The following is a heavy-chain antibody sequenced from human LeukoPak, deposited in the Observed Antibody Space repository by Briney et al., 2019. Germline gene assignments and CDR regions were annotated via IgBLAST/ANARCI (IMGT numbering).Heavy chain of an antibody. CDR3: ARTTLETQYFDR. V-gene: IGHV3-74*03. D-gene: IGHD1-1*01. CDR1: VYILSSYY. Sequence: GGSLRLSCAASVYILSSYYVDCVPQGPGKGLVWGSRLKSDGSSRMYADTVKCRFTISRDDAKNTLYLQMTSLRVEDAAVYYCARTTLETQYFDRWGQGTLVTVSS. CDR2: LKSDGSSR. J-gene: IGHJ4*02.